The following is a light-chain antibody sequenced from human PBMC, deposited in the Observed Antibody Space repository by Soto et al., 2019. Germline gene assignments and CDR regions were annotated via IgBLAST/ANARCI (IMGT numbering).Light chain of an antibody. Sequence: QSVLTQPPSASGTPGQRVTIYCSGSSSNIGSNTVNWYQQLPGTAPKLLIYSSNQRPSGVPDRFSGSKSGTSASLAISGLQSEDEADYYCAAWDDSLNGLLFGGGTKLTVL. CDR3: AAWDDSLNGLL. CDR2: SSN. J-gene: IGLJ2*01. V-gene: IGLV1-44*01. CDR1: SSNIGSNT.